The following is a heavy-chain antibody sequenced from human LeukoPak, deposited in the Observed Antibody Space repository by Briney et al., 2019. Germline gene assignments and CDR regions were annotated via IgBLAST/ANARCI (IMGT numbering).Heavy chain of an antibody. J-gene: IGHJ6*03. V-gene: IGHV3-30*02. CDR2: NRYDGSNK. Sequence: GGSLRLSCAASAFTFSSYGMHWVRQAPGKGLEWVAFNRYDGSNKYYADSVKGRFTISRDNSKNTLYLQMNSLRAEDTAVYYCARDDYMDVWGKGTTVTISS. CDR3: ARDDYMDV. CDR1: AFTFSSYG.